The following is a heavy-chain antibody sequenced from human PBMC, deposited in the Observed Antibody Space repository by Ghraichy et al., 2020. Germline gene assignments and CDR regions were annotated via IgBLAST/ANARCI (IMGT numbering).Heavy chain of an antibody. V-gene: IGHV3-7*01. J-gene: IGHJ4*02. CDR1: RPIFGTYW. Sequence: SCAASRPIFGTYWMNWVRQAPGRGLEWVANIKVDGSETNYVDSVKGRFNISRDNAKNSIYLQMNSLRDEDTAVYYCAGRGLWGQGTLVTVSS. D-gene: IGHD3/OR15-3a*01. CDR2: IKVDGSET. CDR3: AGRGL.